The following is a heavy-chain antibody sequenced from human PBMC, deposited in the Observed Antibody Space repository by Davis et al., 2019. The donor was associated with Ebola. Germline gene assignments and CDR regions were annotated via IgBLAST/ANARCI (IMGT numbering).Heavy chain of an antibody. Sequence: PGGSLRLSCAASGFTFSDYYMSWIRQAPGKGLEWVSYISSSSSYTNYADSVKGRFTISRDNAKNSLCLQMNSLRDEDTAVYYCTTAPHCTGGVCYFQYFDYWGQGTLVTVSS. D-gene: IGHD2-8*02. CDR3: TTAPHCTGGVCYFQYFDY. V-gene: IGHV3-11*05. CDR2: ISSSSSYT. CDR1: GFTFSDYY. J-gene: IGHJ4*02.